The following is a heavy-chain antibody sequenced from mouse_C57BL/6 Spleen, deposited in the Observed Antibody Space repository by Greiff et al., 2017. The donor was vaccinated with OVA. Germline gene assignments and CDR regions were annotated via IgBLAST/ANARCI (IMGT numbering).Heavy chain of an antibody. V-gene: IGHV1-54*01. CDR1: GYAFTNYL. Sequence: QVQLKESGAELVRPGTSVKVSCKASGYAFTNYLIEWVKQRPGQGLEWIGVINPGSGGTNYNEKFKGKATLTADKSSSTAYMQLSSLTSEDSAVYFCARGTGLRPLFDYWGQGTTLTVSS. D-gene: IGHD2-4*01. CDR3: ARGTGLRPLFDY. J-gene: IGHJ2*01. CDR2: INPGSGGT.